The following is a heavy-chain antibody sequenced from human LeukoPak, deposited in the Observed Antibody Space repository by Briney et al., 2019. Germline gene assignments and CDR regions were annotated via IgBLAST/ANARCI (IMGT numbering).Heavy chain of an antibody. CDR2: ISAYNGNT. Sequence: ASVKVSCKASGYTFTTYGISWVRQAPGQGLEWMGWISAYNGNTNYAPKLQGRVTMTTDTSTSTAYMELRSLRSDDTAVYFCARLRGYSGYDYPNYFDYWGQGTLVTVSS. CDR1: GYTFTTYG. CDR3: ARLRGYSGYDYPNYFDY. V-gene: IGHV1-18*04. J-gene: IGHJ4*02. D-gene: IGHD5-12*01.